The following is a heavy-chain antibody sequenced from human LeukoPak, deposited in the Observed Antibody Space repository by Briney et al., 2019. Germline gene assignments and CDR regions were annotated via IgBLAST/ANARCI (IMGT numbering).Heavy chain of an antibody. J-gene: IGHJ3*02. CDR3: ARGDWSVGGAFDI. CDR1: GGSISSYY. D-gene: IGHD3-16*01. Sequence: PSETLSLTCTVSGGSISSYYWSWIRQPPGKGLEWIGYIYYSGSTNYNPSLKSRVTISVDTSTNQFSLKLSSVTAADTAVYYCARGDWSVGGAFDIWGQGTMVTVSS. CDR2: IYYSGST. V-gene: IGHV4-59*01.